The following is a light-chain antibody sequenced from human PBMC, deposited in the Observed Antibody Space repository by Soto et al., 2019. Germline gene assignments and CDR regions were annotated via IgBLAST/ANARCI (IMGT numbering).Light chain of an antibody. CDR2: EVS. CDR3: SSYTSSSNYV. Sequence: QSVLSQPASVSWSPGHSITISCTGTSSDVGGYNYVSWSQQHPGKAPQLMIYEVSNRPSGVSNRFSGSKSGNTASLTISGLQAEDDADYYCSSYTSSSNYVFGPGTKVTXL. V-gene: IGLV2-14*01. J-gene: IGLJ1*01. CDR1: SSDVGGYNY.